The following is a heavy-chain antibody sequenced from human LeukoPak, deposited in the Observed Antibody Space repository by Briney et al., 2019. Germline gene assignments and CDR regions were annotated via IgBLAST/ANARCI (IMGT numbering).Heavy chain of an antibody. J-gene: IGHJ3*02. D-gene: IGHD3-3*01. CDR2: IYYSGST. CDR3: ARVRGVVIIRAFDI. V-gene: IGHV4-39*07. CDR1: GGSISSSSYY. Sequence: SETLSLTCTVSGGSISSSSYYWGWIRQPPGKGLEWIGSIYYSGSTYYNPSLKSRVTMSVDTSKNQFSLKLSSVTAADTAVYYCARVRGVVIIRAFDIWGQGTMVTVSS.